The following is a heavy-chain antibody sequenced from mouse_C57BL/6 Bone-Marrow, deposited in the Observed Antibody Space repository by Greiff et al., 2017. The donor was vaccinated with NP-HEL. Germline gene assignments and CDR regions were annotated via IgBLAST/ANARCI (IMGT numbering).Heavy chain of an antibody. CDR2: IWGGGST. CDR3: ARHCYSNFYWYFDV. D-gene: IGHD2-5*01. CDR1: GFSLTSYG. V-gene: IGHV2-9*01. J-gene: IGHJ1*03. Sequence: VNVVESGPGLVAPSQSLSISCTVSGFSLTSYGVDWVRQPPGKGLEWLGVIWGGGSTNYNSALMSRLSICKDNSKSQVCLKMNSLQTDDNAMYYCARHCYSNFYWYFDVWGTGTTVTVSS.